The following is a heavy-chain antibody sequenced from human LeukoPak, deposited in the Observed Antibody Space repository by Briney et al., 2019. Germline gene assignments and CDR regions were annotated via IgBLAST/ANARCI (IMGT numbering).Heavy chain of an antibody. V-gene: IGHV3-21*01. CDR2: ISSSSSYI. Sequence: GGSLRLSCAASGFTFSSYSMNWVRQAPGKGLEWVSSISSSSSYIYYADSVKGRFTISRDNAKNSLYLQMNSLRAEDTAVYYCAREPPVVPEYQLLWLDGDDYYFDYWGQGTLVTVSS. CDR1: GFTFSSYS. J-gene: IGHJ4*02. CDR3: AREPPVVPEYQLLWLDGDDYYFDY. D-gene: IGHD2-2*01.